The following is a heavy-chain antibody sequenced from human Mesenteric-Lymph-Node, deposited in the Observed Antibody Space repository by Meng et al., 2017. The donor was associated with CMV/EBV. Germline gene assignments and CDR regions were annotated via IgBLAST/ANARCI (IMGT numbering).Heavy chain of an antibody. D-gene: IGHD6-13*01. J-gene: IGHJ5*02. Sequence: GGTFTSYDINWVRQATGQGLEWMGWMNPNSGNTGYAQKFQGRVTMTRNTSISTAYMELNSLRSEDTAVYYCARVGTSNNWYVWFDPWGQGTLVTVSS. CDR1: GGTFTSYD. CDR3: ARVGTSNNWYVWFDP. V-gene: IGHV1-8*01. CDR2: MNPNSGNT.